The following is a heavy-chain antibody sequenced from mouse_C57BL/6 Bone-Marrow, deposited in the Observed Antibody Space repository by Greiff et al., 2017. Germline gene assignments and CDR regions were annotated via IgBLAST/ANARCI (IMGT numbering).Heavy chain of an antibody. V-gene: IGHV14-4*01. D-gene: IGHD2-5*01. J-gene: IGHJ2*01. CDR2: IDPENGDT. CDR1: GFNIKDDY. CDR3: TTYYSNYYYFDY. Sequence: EVKLVESGAELVRPGASVKLSCTASGFNIKDDYMHWVKQRPEQGLEWIGWIDPENGDTEYASKFQGKATITADTSSNTAYLQLSSLTSEDTAVCYCTTYYSNYYYFDYWGQGTTLTVSS.